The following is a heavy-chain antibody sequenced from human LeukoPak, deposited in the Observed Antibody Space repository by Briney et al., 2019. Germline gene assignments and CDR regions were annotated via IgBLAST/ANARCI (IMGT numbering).Heavy chain of an antibody. Sequence: GGSLRLSCAASRFTFSSYEMNWVRQAPGKGLEWVAVISYDGSNKYYADSVKGRFTISRDNSKNALYLQMNSLRAEDTAVYYCARMILMQGFDYWGQGTLVTVSS. J-gene: IGHJ4*02. CDR1: RFTFSSYE. CDR2: ISYDGSNK. D-gene: IGHD2-8*01. V-gene: IGHV3-30*04. CDR3: ARMILMQGFDY.